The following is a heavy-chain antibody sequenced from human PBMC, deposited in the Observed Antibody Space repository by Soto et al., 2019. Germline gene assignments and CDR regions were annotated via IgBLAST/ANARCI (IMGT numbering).Heavy chain of an antibody. V-gene: IGHV1-18*04. D-gene: IGHD5-18*01. CDR2: ISTSNGDT. J-gene: IGHJ4*02. CDR1: GYTFTANG. CDR3: ARDVGYSYGYGYGY. Sequence: QVQLVQSGGEVKKPGASGTISCKASGYTFTANGVSWVRQAPGHGLEWIGWISTSNGDTNYAHSLQGRVTMTTDTSTSTAYLEVRSLRSDDTAVYWCARDVGYSYGYGYGYWGQGTLVTVSS.